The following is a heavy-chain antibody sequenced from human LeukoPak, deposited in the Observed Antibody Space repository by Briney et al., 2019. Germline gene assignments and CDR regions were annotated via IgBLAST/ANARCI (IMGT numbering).Heavy chain of an antibody. J-gene: IGHJ4*02. V-gene: IGHV3-30*18. Sequence: PGGSLRLSCAASGFTFSNYGIHWVRQAPGKGLEWVTFISYDGRNRHYVDSVKGRFTISRDNSKNTLYLQMNSLRAEDTAVYYCAKESPNDYWGQGTLVTVSS. CDR2: ISYDGRNR. CDR3: AKESPNDY. CDR1: GFTFSNYG.